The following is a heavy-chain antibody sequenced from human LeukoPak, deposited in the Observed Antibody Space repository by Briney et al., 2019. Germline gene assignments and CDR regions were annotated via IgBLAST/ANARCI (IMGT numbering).Heavy chain of an antibody. CDR3: ARVNRGNSSPFDY. CDR1: GGSISSYY. Sequence: SETLSLTCTVSGGSISSYYWSWIRQPPGKGLEWIGYIYYSGSTNYNPSLKSRVTISVDTSKNQFSLKLSSVTAADTAVYYCARVNRGNSSPFDYWGQGTLVTVSS. D-gene: IGHD6-13*01. CDR2: IYYSGST. J-gene: IGHJ4*02. V-gene: IGHV4-59*08.